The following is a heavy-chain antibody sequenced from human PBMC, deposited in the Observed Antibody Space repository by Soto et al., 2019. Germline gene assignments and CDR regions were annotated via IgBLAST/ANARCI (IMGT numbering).Heavy chain of an antibody. Sequence: PSETLSLTCTVSGGSISSSSYYWGWIRQPPGKGLEWIGSIYYSGSTYYNPSLKSRVTISVDTSKNQFSLKLSSVTAADTAVYYCARLGYYYDSSDYWGQGTLVTVSS. D-gene: IGHD3-22*01. V-gene: IGHV4-39*01. CDR3: ARLGYYYDSSDY. J-gene: IGHJ4*02. CDR1: GGSISSSSYY. CDR2: IYYSGST.